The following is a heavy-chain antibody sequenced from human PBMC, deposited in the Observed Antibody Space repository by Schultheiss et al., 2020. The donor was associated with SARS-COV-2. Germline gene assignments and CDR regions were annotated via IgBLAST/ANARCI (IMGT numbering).Heavy chain of an antibody. Sequence: GGSLRLSCAASGFTFSTYGMHWVRQAPGKGLEWVSAISGSGGSTYYADSVKGRFTISRDNSKNTLYLQMNSLRAEDTAVYYCAKHAPFGGSGYHYFDYWGQGTLVTVSS. J-gene: IGHJ4*02. CDR1: GFTFSTYG. D-gene: IGHD3-3*01. CDR3: AKHAPFGGSGYHYFDY. V-gene: IGHV3-23*01. CDR2: ISGSGGST.